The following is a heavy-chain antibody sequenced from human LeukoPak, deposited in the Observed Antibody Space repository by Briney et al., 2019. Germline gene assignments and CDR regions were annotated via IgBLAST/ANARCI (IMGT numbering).Heavy chain of an antibody. J-gene: IGHJ2*01. V-gene: IGHV4-34*01. CDR2: ISHSGVT. CDR1: GGSFSGSY. CDR3: VRHPSFTLVGVVTAFDL. Sequence: SETLSLTCAVYGGSFSGSYWGWIRHSPGKGLELIGEISHSGVTAYNPSLKNRVTISLDTSNSQFSLKLFSVTAADTAVYYCVRHPSFTLVGVVTAFDLWGRGTLVTVSS. D-gene: IGHD3-3*01.